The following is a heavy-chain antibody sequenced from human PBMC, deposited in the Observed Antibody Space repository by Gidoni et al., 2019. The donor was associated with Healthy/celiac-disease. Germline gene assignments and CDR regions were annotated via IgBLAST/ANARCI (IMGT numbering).Heavy chain of an antibody. Sequence: QLQLQESGPGLVKPSETLSLTCTVSGGSSSSSYYWGWIRQPPGKGLEWIGSIYYSGSTYYNPSLKSRVTISVDTSKNQFSLKLSSVTAADTAVYYCAREGIVGATSSFDIWGQGTMVTVSS. CDR3: AREGIVGATSSFDI. J-gene: IGHJ3*02. CDR1: GGSSSSSYY. V-gene: IGHV4-39*07. D-gene: IGHD1-26*01. CDR2: IYYSGST.